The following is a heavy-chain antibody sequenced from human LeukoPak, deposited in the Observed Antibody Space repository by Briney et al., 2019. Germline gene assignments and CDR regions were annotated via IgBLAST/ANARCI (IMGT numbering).Heavy chain of an antibody. CDR1: GYTFTSYA. Sequence: GASVKVSCKASGYTFTSYAMHWVRQAPGQRLEWMGGIIPIFGTANYAQKFQGRVTITADESTSTAYMELSSLRSEDTAVYYCARGGSGGPLDAFDIWGQGTMVTVSS. J-gene: IGHJ3*02. CDR3: ARGGSGGPLDAFDI. CDR2: IIPIFGTA. D-gene: IGHD1-26*01. V-gene: IGHV1-69*13.